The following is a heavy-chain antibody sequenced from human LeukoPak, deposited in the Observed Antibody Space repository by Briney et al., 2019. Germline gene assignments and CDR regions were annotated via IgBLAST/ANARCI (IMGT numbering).Heavy chain of an antibody. Sequence: GGSLRLSCAASGFTFSSYSMNWVRQAPGKGLEWVSSISSSSSYIYYADSVKGRFTISRDNAKNSLYLQMNSLRAEDTAVYYCARHHTDSSGYPIWGNWFDPWGQGTLVTVSS. CDR3: ARHHTDSSGYPIWGNWFDP. CDR1: GFTFSSYS. CDR2: ISSSSSYI. V-gene: IGHV3-21*01. J-gene: IGHJ5*02. D-gene: IGHD3-22*01.